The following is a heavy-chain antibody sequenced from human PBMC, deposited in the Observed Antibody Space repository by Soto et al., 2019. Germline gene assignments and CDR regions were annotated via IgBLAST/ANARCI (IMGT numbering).Heavy chain of an antibody. CDR1: GGSFSGYY. CDR2: INHSGST. CDR3: ARVYYDILTGYYTLIDY. Sequence: PSETLSLTCAVYGGSFSGYYWSWIRQPPGKGLEWIGEINHSGSTNYNPSLKSRVTISVDTSKNQFSLKLSSVTAADTAVYYCARVYYDILTGYYTLIDYWRQGTLVTVSS. J-gene: IGHJ4*02. V-gene: IGHV4-34*01. D-gene: IGHD3-9*01.